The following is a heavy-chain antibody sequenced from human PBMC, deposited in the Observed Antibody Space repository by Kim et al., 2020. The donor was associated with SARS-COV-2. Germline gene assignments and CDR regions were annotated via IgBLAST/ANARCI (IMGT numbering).Heavy chain of an antibody. CDR3: ARPTPGYYYDSSGYFTFDY. J-gene: IGHJ4*02. CDR1: GFTFSSYW. Sequence: GGSLRLSCAASGFTFSSYWMSWVRQAPGKGLEWVANIKQDGSEKYYVDSVKGRFTISRDNAKNSLYLQMNSLRAEDTAVYYCARPTPGYYYDSSGYFTFDYWGQGTLVTVSS. CDR2: IKQDGSEK. V-gene: IGHV3-7*01. D-gene: IGHD3-22*01.